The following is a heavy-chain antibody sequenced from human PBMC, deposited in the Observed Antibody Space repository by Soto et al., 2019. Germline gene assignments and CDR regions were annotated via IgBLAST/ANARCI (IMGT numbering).Heavy chain of an antibody. Sequence: ASETLSLTCAVYGGSFSGYYWSWIRQPPGKGLEWIGEINHSGSTNYNPSLKSRVTTSVDTSKNQFSLKLSSVTAADTAVYYCASLRRRSFWGQGTLVTVSS. J-gene: IGHJ4*02. CDR2: INHSGST. V-gene: IGHV4-34*01. CDR3: ASLRRRSF. D-gene: IGHD3-16*02. CDR1: GGSFSGYY.